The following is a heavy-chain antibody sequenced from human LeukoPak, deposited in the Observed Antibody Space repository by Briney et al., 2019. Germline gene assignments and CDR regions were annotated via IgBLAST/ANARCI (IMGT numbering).Heavy chain of an antibody. D-gene: IGHD3-16*01. CDR2: IYYSGST. CDR1: GGSISRYY. V-gene: IGHV4-59*01. Sequence: PSETLSLTCTVSGGSISRYYWSWIRQPPGKGLEWIGYIYYSGSTNYNPSLKSQVTISVDTSKNQFSLRLSSVTAADTAVYYCARDVSNAYYDYWGQGTLVTVSS. CDR3: ARDVSNAYYDY. J-gene: IGHJ4*02.